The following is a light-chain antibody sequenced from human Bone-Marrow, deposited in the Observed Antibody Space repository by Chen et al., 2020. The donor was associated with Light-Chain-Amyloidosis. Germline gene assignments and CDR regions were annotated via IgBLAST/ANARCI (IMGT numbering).Light chain of an antibody. V-gene: IGLV6-57*01. CDR2: EDD. J-gene: IGLJ3*02. CDR1: SGSIATNY. Sequence: NFMLTQPHSVSESPGKTVIISCTRSSGSIATNYVQWYQQRPGSSLTTVIYEDDQRPSGVPDRLAGYIDRSSNSASLTVSGRKTDDGADYYCQFYQGSSQGVVGRGTKLTVL. CDR3: QFYQGSSQGV.